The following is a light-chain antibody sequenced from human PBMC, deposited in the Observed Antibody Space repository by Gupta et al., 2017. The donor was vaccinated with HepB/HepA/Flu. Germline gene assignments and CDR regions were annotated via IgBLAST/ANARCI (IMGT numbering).Light chain of an antibody. J-gene: IGKJ2*02. CDR3: QHYDSPPPCT. CDR2: AAS. V-gene: IGKV3-20*01. Sequence: ALTTSPGTLSLSPGERAALSCRASQIVRSSFLAWYQQKPGQAPRLLIYAASSRASGIPARFSGSGSGTDFTFTISSLEPEDFAVYYCQHYDSPPPCTFGQGTKLEF. CDR1: QIVRSSF.